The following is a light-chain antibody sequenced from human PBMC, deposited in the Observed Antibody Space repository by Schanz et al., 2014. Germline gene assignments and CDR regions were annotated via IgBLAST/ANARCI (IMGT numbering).Light chain of an antibody. Sequence: QSALTQPRSVSGSRGQSVTISCTGTSSDVGVCNFVSWYQHHPGKAPKLMIYDVSNRPSGVSNRFSGSKSGNTASLTISGLQAEDESDYYCSSYTSSTTPFVFGTGTKLTVL. CDR3: SSYTSSTTPFV. J-gene: IGLJ1*01. CDR1: SSDVGVCNF. V-gene: IGLV2-14*03. CDR2: DVS.